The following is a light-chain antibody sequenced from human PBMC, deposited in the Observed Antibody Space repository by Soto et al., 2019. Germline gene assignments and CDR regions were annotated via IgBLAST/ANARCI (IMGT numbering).Light chain of an antibody. V-gene: IGKV1-5*01. CDR1: QSISTW. J-gene: IGKJ2*01. CDR3: QQYLTYSLLP. Sequence: STRSGSIRDKGISTSRAGQSISTWLAWYQQKIGKAPKLLIYDASTLESGVPSRFSGSGSGTEFTLTISSLQPDDFATYYCQQYLTYSLLPFG. CDR2: DAS.